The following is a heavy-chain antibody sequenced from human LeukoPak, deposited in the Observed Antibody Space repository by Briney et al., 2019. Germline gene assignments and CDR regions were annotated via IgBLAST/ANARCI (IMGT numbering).Heavy chain of an antibody. CDR3: ARELISSRAAFDT. D-gene: IGHD3-10*01. Sequence: PSETLSLTCAVYGGSLNDDLWSWIRQPPGQGLEWIGEVGHSGTTNYNPSLKSRVTISVDTSKNQFSLKSTSVTAADTAVYYCARELISSRAAFDTWGQGTVVTVSS. CDR2: VGHSGTT. V-gene: IGHV4-34*01. CDR1: GGSLNDDL. J-gene: IGHJ3*02.